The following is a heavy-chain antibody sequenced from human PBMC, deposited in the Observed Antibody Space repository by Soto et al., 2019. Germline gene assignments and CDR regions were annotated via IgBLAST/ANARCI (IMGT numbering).Heavy chain of an antibody. CDR3: AKGNPMGYDYGDYPFDY. Sequence: EVQLVESGGVVVQPGGSLRLSCAASGFTFDDYTMHWVRQAPGKGLEWVSLISWDGGSTYYADSVKGRFTISRDNSKNSLYLQMNSLRTEDTALYYCAKGNPMGYDYGDYPFDYWGQGTLVTVSS. D-gene: IGHD4-17*01. CDR2: ISWDGGST. J-gene: IGHJ4*02. V-gene: IGHV3-43*01. CDR1: GFTFDDYT.